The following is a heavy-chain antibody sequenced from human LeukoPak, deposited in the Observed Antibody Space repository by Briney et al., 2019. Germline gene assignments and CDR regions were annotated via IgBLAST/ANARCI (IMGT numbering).Heavy chain of an antibody. J-gene: IGHJ5*02. V-gene: IGHV3-48*03. CDR1: GFTFSSYE. CDR2: ISSSGSTI. CDR3: ASPKPYSSGWS. D-gene: IGHD6-19*01. Sequence: GGSLRLSCAASGFTFSSYEMNWVRQAPGKGLEWVSYISSSGSTIYYADSVKGRFTISRDNAKNSLYLQMNSLRAEDTAVYYCASPKPYSSGWSWGQGTLVTVPS.